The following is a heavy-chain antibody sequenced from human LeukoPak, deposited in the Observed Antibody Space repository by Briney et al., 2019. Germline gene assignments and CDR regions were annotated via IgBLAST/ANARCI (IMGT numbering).Heavy chain of an antibody. CDR3: ARGVAAAARRIDY. V-gene: IGHV4-59*01. J-gene: IGHJ4*02. Sequence: SETLSLTCTVSGGSISSYYWSWIRQPPGKGLEWIGYIYYSGSTNYNPSLKSRVTISVDTSKNQFSLKLSSVTAADTAVYYCARGVAAAARRIDYWGQGTLVTVSS. CDR1: GGSISSYY. D-gene: IGHD6-13*01. CDR2: IYYSGST.